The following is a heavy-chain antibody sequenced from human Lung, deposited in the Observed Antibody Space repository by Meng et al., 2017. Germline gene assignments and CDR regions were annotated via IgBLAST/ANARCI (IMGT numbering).Heavy chain of an antibody. CDR2: MSGYNGNT. Sequence: QVQLVQSGDEVKKPGASVKVSCKAAGYTFTSYGISGVRQAPGQGLEWMGWMSGYNGNTNYAQKFQGRVTMTTDTSTSTAYMELRSLRSDDTAVYYCARDRYCSTTSCTGWFDPWGQGTLVTVSS. J-gene: IGHJ5*02. CDR1: GYTFTSYG. V-gene: IGHV1-18*01. CDR3: ARDRYCSTTSCTGWFDP. D-gene: IGHD2-2*01.